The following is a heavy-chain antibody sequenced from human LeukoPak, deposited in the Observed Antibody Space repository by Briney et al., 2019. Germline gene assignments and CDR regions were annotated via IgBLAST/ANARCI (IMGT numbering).Heavy chain of an antibody. D-gene: IGHD1-26*01. CDR3: ARGRGLSGSYVDWLDP. CDR1: GYTFTSYY. CDR2: INPSGGST. J-gene: IGHJ5*02. Sequence: ASVKVSCKASGYTFTSYYMHWVRQAPGQGLEWMGIINPSGGSTSYAQKFQGRVTMTRDMSTSTVYMELSSLRSEDTAVYYCARGRGLSGSYVDWLDPWGQGTLVTVSS. V-gene: IGHV1-46*01.